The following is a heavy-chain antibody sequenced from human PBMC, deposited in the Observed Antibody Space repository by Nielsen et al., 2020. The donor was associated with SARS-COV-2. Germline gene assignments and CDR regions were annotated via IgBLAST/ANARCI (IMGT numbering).Heavy chain of an antibody. CDR2: INPSGGST. V-gene: IGHV1-46*01. Sequence: ASVKVSCKASGYTFTSYYMHWVRQAPGQGLEWMGIINPSGGSTSYAQKFQGRATMTRDTSTSTVYMELSSLRSEDTAVYYCARVRTTGTTLSWFDPWGQGTLVTVSS. J-gene: IGHJ5*02. D-gene: IGHD1-1*01. CDR1: GYTFTSYY. CDR3: ARVRTTGTTLSWFDP.